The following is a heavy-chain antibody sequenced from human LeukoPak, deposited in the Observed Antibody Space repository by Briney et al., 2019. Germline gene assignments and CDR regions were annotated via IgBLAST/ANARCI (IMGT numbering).Heavy chain of an antibody. Sequence: GGSLRLSCAASGFTFSSYWMSWVRQAPGKGLEWVANIKQDGSEKYYVDSVKGRFTISRDNAKNSLYLQMYSLRAEDTAVYYCARDRGYCSSTSCLPYYYYGMDVWGKGTTVTVSS. J-gene: IGHJ6*04. CDR1: GFTFSSYW. CDR3: ARDRGYCSSTSCLPYYYYGMDV. CDR2: IKQDGSEK. D-gene: IGHD2-2*01. V-gene: IGHV3-7*03.